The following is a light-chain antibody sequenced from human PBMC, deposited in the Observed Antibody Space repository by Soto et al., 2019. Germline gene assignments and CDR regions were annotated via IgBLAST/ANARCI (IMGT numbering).Light chain of an antibody. CDR3: QQFNSYLPLT. CDR1: QGIGSA. Sequence: AIPLTQSPSSLSASVGDRVTITCRASQGIGSALAWYQQKPGKAPKLLIYDASSLESGVPSRFSGSGSGTDFTLTISSLQPEDFATYYCQQFNSYLPLTFGGGTKVEIK. V-gene: IGKV1-13*02. J-gene: IGKJ4*01. CDR2: DAS.